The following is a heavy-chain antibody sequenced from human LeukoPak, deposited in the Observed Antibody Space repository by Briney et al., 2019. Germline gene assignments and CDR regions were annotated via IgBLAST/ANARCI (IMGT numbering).Heavy chain of an antibody. CDR2: IYYSGST. V-gene: IGHV4-59*08. Sequence: SETLSLTCTVSGGSISSYYWSWIRQPPGKGLEWIGYIYYSGSTYYNPSLKSRVTISVDTSKNQFSLKLSSVTAADTAVYYCARVVVVAATPSWFDPWGQGTLVTVSS. CDR3: ARVVVVAATPSWFDP. D-gene: IGHD2-15*01. J-gene: IGHJ5*02. CDR1: GGSISSYY.